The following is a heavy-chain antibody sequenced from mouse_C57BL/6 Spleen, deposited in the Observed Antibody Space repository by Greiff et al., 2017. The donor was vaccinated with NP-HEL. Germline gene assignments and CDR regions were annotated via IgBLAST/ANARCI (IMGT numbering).Heavy chain of an antibody. V-gene: IGHV5-17*01. CDR3: ARVIYYGNYVDYFDY. CDR2: ISSGSSTI. CDR1: GFTFSDYG. D-gene: IGHD2-1*01. Sequence: EVKLEESGGGLVKPGGSLKLSCAASGFTFSDYGMHWVRQAPEKGLEWVAYISSGSSTIYYADTVKGRFTISRDNAKNTLFLQMTSLRSEDTAMYYCARVIYYGNYVDYFDYWGQGTTLTVSS. J-gene: IGHJ2*01.